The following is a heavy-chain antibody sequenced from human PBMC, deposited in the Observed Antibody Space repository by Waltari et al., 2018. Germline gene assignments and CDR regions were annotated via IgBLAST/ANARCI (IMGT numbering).Heavy chain of an antibody. CDR1: GFSSDW. CDR3: SKRLEI. V-gene: IGHV3-7*01. Sequence: EVQLVESGGGLVQPGGSLRLSFEASGFSSDWMDWVRQAPGKGLQWVANINEDGGEKYYLGSVKGRFTISRDNAKKLVYLEMNSLRAEDTAIYYCSKRLEIWGRGTMVAVSS. J-gene: IGHJ3*02. CDR2: INEDGGEK.